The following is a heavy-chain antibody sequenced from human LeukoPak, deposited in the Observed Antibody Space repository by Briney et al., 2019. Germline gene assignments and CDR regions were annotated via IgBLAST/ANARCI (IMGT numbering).Heavy chain of an antibody. CDR2: IYHSGST. CDR3: AHTLSGEQDRSDYDSSGYHFPDAFDT. J-gene: IGHJ3*02. Sequence: PSGTLSLTCAVSGGSISSSNWWSWVRQPPGKGLEWIGEIYHSGSTNYNPSLKSRVTISVDKSKNQFSLKLSSVTAADTAVYYCAHTLSGEQDRSDYDSSGYHFPDAFDTWGQGTMVTVSS. V-gene: IGHV4-4*02. D-gene: IGHD3-22*01. CDR1: GGSISSSNW.